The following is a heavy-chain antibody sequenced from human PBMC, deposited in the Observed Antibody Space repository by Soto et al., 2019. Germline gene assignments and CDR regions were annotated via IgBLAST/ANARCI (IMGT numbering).Heavy chain of an antibody. CDR1: EFTFSTYA. V-gene: IGHV3-23*01. CDR3: XXXXLPRPLIVNDAFDI. Sequence: EVQLLESGGGLVQPGGSLRLSCVAFEFTFSTYAMTWVRQAPGKGLEWVSGISGSGATTYYADSVKGRFTISRDNSKXXXXXXXXXXXXXXXXXXXXXXXXLPRPLIVNDAFDIWGQGAMVTVSS. J-gene: IGHJ3*02. D-gene: IGHD3-22*01. CDR2: ISGSGATT.